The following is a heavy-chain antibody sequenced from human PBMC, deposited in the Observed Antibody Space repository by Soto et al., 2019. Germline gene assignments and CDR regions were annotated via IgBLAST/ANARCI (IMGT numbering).Heavy chain of an antibody. Sequence: GASVKVSCKASGYTFTSYAISWVRQSPGQGLEWMGGLIPIFGTAYYAQKFQGRVTITADKSTSTAYREQSSLRSEDTAVYYCARDRLYGEYFRSGFDPWGQGTLVTVSS. CDR2: LIPIFGTA. J-gene: IGHJ5*02. CDR1: GYTFTSYA. D-gene: IGHD4-17*01. CDR3: ARDRLYGEYFRSGFDP. V-gene: IGHV1-69*06.